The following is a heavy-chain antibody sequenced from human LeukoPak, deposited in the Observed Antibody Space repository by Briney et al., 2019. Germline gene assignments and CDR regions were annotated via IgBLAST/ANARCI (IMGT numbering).Heavy chain of an antibody. J-gene: IGHJ4*02. CDR1: GYTFTGHY. CDR2: INPNSGGT. V-gene: IGHV1-2*02. CDR3: ASSYGDVGYFDY. Sequence: ASVKVSCKASGYTFTGHYMHWVRQAPGQGLEWMGWINPNSGGTNYAQKFQGRVTMTRDTSISTAYMELSRLRSDDTAVYYCASSYGDVGYFDYWGQGTLVTVSS. D-gene: IGHD4-17*01.